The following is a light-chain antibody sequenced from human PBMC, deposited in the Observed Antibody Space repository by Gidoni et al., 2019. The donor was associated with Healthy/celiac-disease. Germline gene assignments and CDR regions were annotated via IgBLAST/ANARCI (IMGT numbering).Light chain of an antibody. Sequence: EIVLTQSTATLSLSPGERATLSCRASQSVSSYLAWYQQKPGQAPRLLIYDASNRATGIPARFSVSGSGTDFTLTISSLEPEDFAVYYCQQRSNWPTYTFGQGTKLEIK. J-gene: IGKJ2*01. V-gene: IGKV3-11*01. CDR3: QQRSNWPTYT. CDR1: QSVSSY. CDR2: DAS.